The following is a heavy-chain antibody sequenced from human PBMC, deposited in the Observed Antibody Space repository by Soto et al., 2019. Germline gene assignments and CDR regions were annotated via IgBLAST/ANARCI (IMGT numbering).Heavy chain of an antibody. J-gene: IGHJ6*03. CDR3: VRECRHCVEENYYYNMDV. CDR1: GFPFCNYW. Sequence: EVHLVESGGGAVQPGGSLRVSCAASGFPFCNYWMDWFRQSPVKGLEWGARIYSDGRSTRYAGSVKGRFTISRDNAKNTLFLQMNSRRVEDTAVDYCVRECRHCVEENYYYNMDVWCTGTTVTVS. V-gene: IGHV3-74*01. D-gene: IGHD1-1*01. CDR2: IYSDGRST.